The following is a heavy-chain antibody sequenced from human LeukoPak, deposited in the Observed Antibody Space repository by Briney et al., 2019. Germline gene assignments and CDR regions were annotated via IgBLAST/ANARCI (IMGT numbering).Heavy chain of an antibody. Sequence: GGSLRLSCAASGFTFNSYGMHWVRQAPGKGLEWVAVIWYDGSNKYYADSVKGRFSISRDNSKNTLYLQMNGLRAEDTAVYYCARDRGSGTFQGGYFDYWGQGTLVTVSS. CDR1: GFTFNSYG. V-gene: IGHV3-33*01. CDR2: IWYDGSNK. CDR3: ARDRGSGTFQGGYFDY. J-gene: IGHJ4*02. D-gene: IGHD3-16*01.